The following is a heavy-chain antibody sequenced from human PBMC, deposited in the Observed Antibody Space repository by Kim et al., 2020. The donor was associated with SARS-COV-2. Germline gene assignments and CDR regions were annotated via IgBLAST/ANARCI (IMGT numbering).Heavy chain of an antibody. J-gene: IGHJ2*01. V-gene: IGHV4-31*02. Sequence: NPALKSRVTISVDTSKNQFSLKRSSVTAADTAVYYCAAKGWGSAYWYFDLWGRGTLVTVSS. D-gene: IGHD7-27*01. CDR3: AAKGWGSAYWYFDL.